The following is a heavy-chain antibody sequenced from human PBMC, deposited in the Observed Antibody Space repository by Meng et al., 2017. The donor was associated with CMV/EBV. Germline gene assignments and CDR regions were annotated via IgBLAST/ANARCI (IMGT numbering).Heavy chain of an antibody. D-gene: IGHD2-2*02. CDR1: GGTFSSYT. Sequence: SVKVSCKASGGTFSSYTISWVRQAPGQGLEWMGRIIPILGIANYAQKFQGRVTITADKSTSTAYMELNSLRSEDTAVYYCARGGSPDIVVVPAAIEFDYWGQGTLVTVSS. J-gene: IGHJ4*02. CDR2: IIPILGIA. V-gene: IGHV1-69*02. CDR3: ARGGSPDIVVVPAAIEFDY.